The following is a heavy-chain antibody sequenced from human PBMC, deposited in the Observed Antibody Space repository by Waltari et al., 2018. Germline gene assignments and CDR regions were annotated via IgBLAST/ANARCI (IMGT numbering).Heavy chain of an antibody. CDR2: IHIGGAT. V-gene: IGHV3-53*01. CDR1: GVAVPAHF. D-gene: IGHD5-18*01. J-gene: IGHJ5*02. Sequence: EVQLVESGGTLIQPGGSLRLSCAISGVAVPAHFCTGVRQAPGKGLECVSIIHIGGATDYADSVRGRFTISRDSSKNTLYLQMNSLRVDDTAVYYCARQLGYSYALGSWGQGTLVTVSS. CDR3: ARQLGYSYALGS.